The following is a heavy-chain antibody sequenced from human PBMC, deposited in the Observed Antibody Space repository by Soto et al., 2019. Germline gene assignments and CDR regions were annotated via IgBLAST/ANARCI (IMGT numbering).Heavy chain of an antibody. CDR1: GFTFSNYA. D-gene: IGHD2-21*02. CDR2: ISGGGGSS. CDR3: ARNCGVDCHSVFFY. Sequence: EVQLLESGGGLVQPGGSLRLSCAASGFTFSNYAMSWVRQAPGKGLEWVSGISGGGGSSYYADSVKGRFTISRDNSKNTLYLQMNSLRAEDSAVYFFARNCGVDCHSVFFYWGQGPLVIVSS. J-gene: IGHJ4*02. V-gene: IGHV3-23*01.